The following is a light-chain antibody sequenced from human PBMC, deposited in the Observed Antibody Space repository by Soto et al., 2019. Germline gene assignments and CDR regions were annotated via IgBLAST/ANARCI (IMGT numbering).Light chain of an antibody. CDR1: QSISRY. J-gene: IGKJ1*01. V-gene: IGKV1-39*01. CDR2: AAS. CDR3: QHTYTSPPWT. Sequence: DLQMTQSPSSVSASAGDRVTISCRASQSISRYLNWYQQKPGKAPKLLIYAASNLQSGVPSRFSGSGSETDFTLTISSLQPEDFATYYCQHTYTSPPWTFGQGTKVEIK.